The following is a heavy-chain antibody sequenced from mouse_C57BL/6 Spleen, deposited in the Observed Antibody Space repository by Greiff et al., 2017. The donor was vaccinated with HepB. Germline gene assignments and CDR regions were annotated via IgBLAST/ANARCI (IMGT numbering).Heavy chain of an antibody. V-gene: IGHV3-1*01. CDR3: ARDAGSSYGDWYFDV. CDR1: GYSITSGYD. Sequence: EVKLQESGPGMVKPSQSLSLTCTVTGYSITSGYDWHWIRHFPGNKLEWMGYISYSGSTNYNPSLKSRISITHDTSKNHFFLKLNSVTTEDTATYYCARDAGSSYGDWYFDVWGTGTTVTVSS. D-gene: IGHD1-1*01. CDR2: ISYSGST. J-gene: IGHJ1*03.